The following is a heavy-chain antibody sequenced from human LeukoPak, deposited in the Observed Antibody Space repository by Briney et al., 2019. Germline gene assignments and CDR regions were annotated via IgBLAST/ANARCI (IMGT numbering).Heavy chain of an antibody. CDR2: IIPIFGTA. CDR3: ARNEELLGWFDP. V-gene: IGHV1-69*13. D-gene: IGHD1-26*01. CDR1: GGTFSSYA. J-gene: IGHJ5*02. Sequence: ASVKVSCKASGGTFSSYAISWVRQAPGQGLEWMGGIIPIFGTANYAQKFQGRVTITADESTSTAYMELSSLRSEDTAVYYCARNEELLGWFDPWGQGTLVTVSS.